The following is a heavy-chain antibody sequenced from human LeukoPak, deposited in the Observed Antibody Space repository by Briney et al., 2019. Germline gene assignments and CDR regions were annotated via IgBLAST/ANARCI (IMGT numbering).Heavy chain of an antibody. V-gene: IGHV4-59*08. CDR1: GGSISSYY. Sequence: SETLSLTCTVSGGSISSYYWSWIRQPPGKGLEWIGYIYYSGSTNYNPSLKSRVTISVDTSKNQFSLKLSSVTAAYTAVYYCSRHPLRWDHREVGWFGPWGQGTLVTVSS. CDR2: IYYSGST. J-gene: IGHJ5*02. CDR3: SRHPLRWDHREVGWFGP. D-gene: IGHD4-23*01.